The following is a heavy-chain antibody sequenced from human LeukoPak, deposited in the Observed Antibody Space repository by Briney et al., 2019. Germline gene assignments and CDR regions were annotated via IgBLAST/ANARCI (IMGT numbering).Heavy chain of an antibody. CDR3: ARSPLLGSLEWLLGDYYYMDV. CDR1: GGSISSYY. J-gene: IGHJ6*03. V-gene: IGHV4-4*07. Sequence: TSETLSLTCTVSGGSISSYYWSWIRQPAGKGLEWIGRIYTSGSTNYNPSLKSRVTMSVDTSKNQFSLKLSSVTAADTAVYYCARSPLLGSLEWLLGDYYYMDVWGQGTLVTVSS. CDR2: IYTSGST. D-gene: IGHD3-3*01.